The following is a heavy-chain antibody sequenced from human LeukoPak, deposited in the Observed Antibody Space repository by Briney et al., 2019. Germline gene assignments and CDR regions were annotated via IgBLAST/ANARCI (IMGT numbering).Heavy chain of an antibody. CDR3: ARMTTEMYYYYYMDV. Sequence: PSQTLSLTCTVSGGSISSGSYYWSWIRQPAGKGLEWIGRIYTSGSTNYNPSLKSRVTISVDTSKNQFSLKLSSVTAADTAVYYCARMTTEMYYYYYMDVWGKGTTVTVSS. D-gene: IGHD4-11*01. CDR1: GGSISSGSYY. J-gene: IGHJ6*03. CDR2: IYTSGST. V-gene: IGHV4-61*02.